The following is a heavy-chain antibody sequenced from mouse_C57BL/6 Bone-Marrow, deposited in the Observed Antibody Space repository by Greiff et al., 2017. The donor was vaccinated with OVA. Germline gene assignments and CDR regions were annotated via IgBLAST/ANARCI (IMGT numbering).Heavy chain of an antibody. D-gene: IGHD1-1*01. CDR3: ARSGTTPLAY. V-gene: IGHV1-19*01. J-gene: IGHJ3*01. CDR1: GYTFTDYY. CDR2: INPYNGGT. Sequence: EVKLVESGPVLVKPGASVKMSCKASGYTFTDYYMNWVKQSHGKSLEWIGVINPYNGGTSYNQKFKGKATLTVDKSSSTAYMELNSLTSEDSAVYYCARSGTTPLAYWGQGTLVTVSA.